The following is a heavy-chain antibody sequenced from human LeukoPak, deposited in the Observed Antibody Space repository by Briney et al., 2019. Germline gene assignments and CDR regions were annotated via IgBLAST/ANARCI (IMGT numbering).Heavy chain of an antibody. Sequence: ASVKVSCQGSGYTFTDYYLHCVRQVPGQGLEWMGWINPNTGATKYAQKFQGRVTMTRDTSISTAYVELSGLRSDDTAVYYCARDLISGWEHYYYYGMDVWGQGTTVTVSS. V-gene: IGHV1-2*02. CDR1: GYTFTDYY. CDR2: INPNTGAT. D-gene: IGHD6-19*01. J-gene: IGHJ6*02. CDR3: ARDLISGWEHYYYYGMDV.